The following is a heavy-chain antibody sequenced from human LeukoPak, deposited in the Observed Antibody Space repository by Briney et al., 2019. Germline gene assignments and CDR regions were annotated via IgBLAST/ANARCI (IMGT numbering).Heavy chain of an antibody. V-gene: IGHV4-59*01. J-gene: IGHJ4*02. Sequence: SETLSLTCTVSGGSISSYYWSWIRQPPGKGLEWIGYIYYSGSTNYNPSLKSRVTIPVGTSKNQFSLKLSSVTAADTAVYYCARGQWLARFDYWGQGTLVTVSS. CDR1: GGSISSYY. D-gene: IGHD6-19*01. CDR3: ARGQWLARFDY. CDR2: IYYSGST.